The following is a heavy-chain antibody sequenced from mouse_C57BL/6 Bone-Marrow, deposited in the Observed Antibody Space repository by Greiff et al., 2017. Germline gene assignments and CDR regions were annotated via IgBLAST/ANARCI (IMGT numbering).Heavy chain of an antibody. CDR2: ISDGGSYT. V-gene: IGHV5-4*01. Sequence: DVKLQESGGGLVKPGGSLKLSCAASGFTFSSYAMSWVRQTPEKRLEWVATISDGGSYTYYPDNVKGRFTISRDNAKNNLYLQMSHLKSEDTAMYYCARDPITTVGPSVWGTGTTVTVSS. J-gene: IGHJ1*03. CDR3: ARDPITTVGPSV. CDR1: GFTFSSYA. D-gene: IGHD1-1*01.